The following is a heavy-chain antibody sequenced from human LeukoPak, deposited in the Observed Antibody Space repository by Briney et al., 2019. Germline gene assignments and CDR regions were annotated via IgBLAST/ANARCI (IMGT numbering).Heavy chain of an antibody. CDR2: IRSKAKSYAT. J-gene: IGHJ3*02. V-gene: IGHV3-73*01. CDR1: GFTFSGSA. D-gene: IGHD3-22*01. Sequence: PGGSLTLSCVASGFTFSGSAMHWVRQASGQGLEWVGRIRSKAKSYATAYAESVKGRFTISRDDSKNTAYLQMNSLKPEDTAVYYCTRRSMDGLPRTYYYDSSGYYDAFDIWGQGTMVTVSS. CDR3: TRRSMDGLPRTYYYDSSGYYDAFDI.